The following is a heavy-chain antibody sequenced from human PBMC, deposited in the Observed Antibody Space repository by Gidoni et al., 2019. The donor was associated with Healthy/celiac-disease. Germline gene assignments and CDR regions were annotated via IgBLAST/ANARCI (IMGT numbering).Heavy chain of an antibody. CDR2: IYYSGST. CDR3: ARDCYTAMVRGFDY. J-gene: IGHJ4*02. Sequence: QLQLQESGPGLVKPSETLSLPCTVSGGSISSCSYYWGWIRQPPGKGLGWMWSIYYSGSTYYNQALKSRVTISVDTSKNQFSLKRSSVTAADTAVYYCARDCYTAMVRGFDYWGQGTLVTVSS. V-gene: IGHV4-39*07. CDR1: GGSISSCSYY. D-gene: IGHD5-18*01.